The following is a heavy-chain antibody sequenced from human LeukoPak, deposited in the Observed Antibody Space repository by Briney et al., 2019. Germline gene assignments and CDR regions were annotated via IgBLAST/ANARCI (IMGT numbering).Heavy chain of an antibody. J-gene: IGHJ5*02. D-gene: IGHD3-9*01. Sequence: GASVTVSCKASGYTFTGYYMHWVRQAPGQGLEWMGWTNPNSGGTNYAQKFQGGVTMTRDTSISTAYMELSRLRSDDTAVYYCASGDILTGYIRGFGFDPWGQGTLVTGSS. V-gene: IGHV1-2*02. CDR1: GYTFTGYY. CDR2: TNPNSGGT. CDR3: ASGDILTGYIRGFGFDP.